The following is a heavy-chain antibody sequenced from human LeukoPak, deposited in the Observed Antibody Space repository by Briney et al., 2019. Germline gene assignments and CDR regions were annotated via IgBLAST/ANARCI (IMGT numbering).Heavy chain of an antibody. CDR1: GGSFSGYY. V-gene: IGHV4-34*01. Sequence: PSETLSLTCAVYGGSFSGYYWSWIRQPPGKGLEWIGEISHSGSTNYNPSLKSRVTISVDTSKNQFSLKLSSVTAADTAVYYCARGRGSSSSLQRSYFDYWGQGTLVTVSS. CDR2: ISHSGST. J-gene: IGHJ4*02. D-gene: IGHD6-6*01. CDR3: ARGRGSSSSLQRSYFDY.